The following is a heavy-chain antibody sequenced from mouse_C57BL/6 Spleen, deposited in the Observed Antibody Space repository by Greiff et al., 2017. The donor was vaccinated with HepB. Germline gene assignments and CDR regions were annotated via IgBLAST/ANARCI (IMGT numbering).Heavy chain of an antibody. CDR2: INPGSGGT. D-gene: IGHD4-1*01. J-gene: IGHJ2*01. CDR1: GYAFTNYL. CDR3: ARTGSLFDY. V-gene: IGHV1-54*01. Sequence: QVQLQQSGAELVRPGTSVKVSCKASGYAFTNYLIEWVKQRPGQGLEWIGVINPGSGGTNYNEKFKGKATLTADKSSSTAYMQLSSLTSEDSAVYFCARTGSLFDYWGQGTTLTVSS.